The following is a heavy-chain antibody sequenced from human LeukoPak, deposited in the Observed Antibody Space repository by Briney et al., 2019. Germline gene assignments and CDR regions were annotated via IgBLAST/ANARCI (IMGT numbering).Heavy chain of an antibody. CDR2: ISGSSSYI. CDR1: GFTFSSYT. V-gene: IGHV3-21*01. Sequence: GGSLRLSCAASGFTFSSYTMNWVRQAPGKGLEWVSSISGSSSYIYYADSLKGRFTISRDNAKNSLYLQMNSLRAEDTAVYYCAKVDGPYHYYGMDVWAKGPRSPSP. D-gene: IGHD5-24*01. CDR3: AKVDGPYHYYGMDV. J-gene: IGHJ6*02.